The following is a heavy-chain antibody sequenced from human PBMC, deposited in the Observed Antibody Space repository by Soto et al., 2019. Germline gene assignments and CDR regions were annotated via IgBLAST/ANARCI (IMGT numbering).Heavy chain of an antibody. J-gene: IGHJ6*02. CDR3: ARYSIGGRRDYYNGMEL. CDR1: GGSISSSSYC. Sequence: SETLSLTCTVSGGSISSSSYCWGWIRQPPGKVLEWIGSTNYSGNTYYSSSLKSRVTISVDTSKIQFSLKLTSVTAADTAVYYCARYSIGGRRDYYNGMELCGQGPTGTVSS. V-gene: IGHV4-39*01. D-gene: IGHD6-6*01. CDR2: TNYSGNT.